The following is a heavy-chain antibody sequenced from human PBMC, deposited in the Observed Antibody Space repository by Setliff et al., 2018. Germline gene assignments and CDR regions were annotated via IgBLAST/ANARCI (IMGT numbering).Heavy chain of an antibody. V-gene: IGHV4-4*08. Sequence: SETLSLTCTVSGGSISVYYWTWFRQPPGKGLEWIGYISSGSTNYNPSLKSRVTISVDPSKNQFSLMVTSVTAADTAVYYCARAGFELGQYNWFDPWGQGTLVTVS. CDR1: GGSISVYY. D-gene: IGHD3-3*02. CDR2: ISSGST. J-gene: IGHJ5*02. CDR3: ARAGFELGQYNWFDP.